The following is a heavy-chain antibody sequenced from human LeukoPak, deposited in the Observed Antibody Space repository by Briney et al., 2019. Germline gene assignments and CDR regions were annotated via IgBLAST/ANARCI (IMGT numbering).Heavy chain of an antibody. D-gene: IGHD6-25*01. J-gene: IGHJ6*02. CDR1: GYTFTGYY. CDR2: INPNSGGT. V-gene: IGHV1-2*06. Sequence: ASVKVSCKASGYTFTGYYMRWVRQAPGQGLEWMGRINPNSGGTNYAQKFQGRVTMTRDTSISTAYMELSSLKSDDTAVYYCARRAVYYYYGMDVWGQGSTVTVSS. CDR3: ARRAVYYYYGMDV.